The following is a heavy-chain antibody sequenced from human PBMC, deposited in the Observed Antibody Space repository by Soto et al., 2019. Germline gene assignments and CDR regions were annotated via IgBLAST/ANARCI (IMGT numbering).Heavy chain of an antibody. V-gene: IGHV3-30-3*01. D-gene: IGHD4-4*01. CDR2: ISYDGSNK. J-gene: IGHJ6*02. CDR3: AREVTVTMDYYYYGMDV. CDR1: GFTFSSYA. Sequence: GGSLRLSCAASGFTFSSYAMHWVRQAPGKGLEWVAVISYDGSNKYYADSVKGRFTISRDNSKNTLYLQMNSLRAEDTAVYYCAREVTVTMDYYYYGMDVWGQGTTVTVSS.